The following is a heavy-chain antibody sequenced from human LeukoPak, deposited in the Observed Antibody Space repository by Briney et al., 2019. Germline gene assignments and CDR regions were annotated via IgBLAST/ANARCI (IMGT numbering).Heavy chain of an antibody. J-gene: IGHJ3*02. CDR1: GYRFTSYW. CDR3: ASLYDSSGEAAFDI. CDR2: TYPGDSDT. Sequence: GESLKISCKGSGYRFTSYWIGWVRQMPGKGVEWMGITYPGDSDTRYSPSFQGQVTISADKSISTAYLQWSSLKASDTAMYYCASLYDSSGEAAFDIWGQGTMVTVSS. V-gene: IGHV5-51*01. D-gene: IGHD3-22*01.